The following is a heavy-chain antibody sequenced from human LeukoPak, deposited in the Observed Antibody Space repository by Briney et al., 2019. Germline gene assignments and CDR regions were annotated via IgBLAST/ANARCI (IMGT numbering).Heavy chain of an antibody. D-gene: IGHD6-13*01. J-gene: IGHJ4*02. CDR3: ASDLSTWFD. V-gene: IGHV3-66*01. CDR2: IYRGGSS. CDR1: GFIVSNNY. Sequence: PGGSLRLSCVASGFIVSNNYMSWVRQAPGMRLEWVSTIYRGGSSFYADSVKGRFTISRDNSKNTLYLQMDSLRAEDTAVYYCASDLSTWFDWGQGTQVTVAS.